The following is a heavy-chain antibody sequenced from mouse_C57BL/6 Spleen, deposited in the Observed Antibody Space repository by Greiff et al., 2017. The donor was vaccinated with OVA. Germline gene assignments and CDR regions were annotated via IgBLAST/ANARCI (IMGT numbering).Heavy chain of an antibody. J-gene: IGHJ2*01. Sequence: VQLQQPGAELVKPGASVKLSCKASGYTFTSYWMHWVKQRPGQGLEWIGMIHPNSGSTNYNEKFKSKATLTVDKSSSTAYMQRSSLTSEDSAVYYCARGRGSGSSPYFDYWGQGTTLTVSS. V-gene: IGHV1-64*01. CDR1: GYTFTSYW. D-gene: IGHD1-1*01. CDR2: IHPNSGST. CDR3: ARGRGSGSSPYFDY.